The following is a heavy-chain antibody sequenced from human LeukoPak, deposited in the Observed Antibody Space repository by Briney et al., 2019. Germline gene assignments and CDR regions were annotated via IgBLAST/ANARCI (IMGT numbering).Heavy chain of an antibody. CDR1: GFTFSSYN. CDR2: IRYDGSNK. V-gene: IGHV3-30*02. D-gene: IGHD3-22*01. Sequence: GGSLRLSCEASGFTFSSYNMNWVRQAPGKGLEWVAFIRYDGSNKYYADSVKGRFTISRDNSKNTLYLQMNSLRAEDTAVYYCAKDIAYYYDSSGYYWPLDYWGQGTLVTVSS. J-gene: IGHJ4*02. CDR3: AKDIAYYYDSSGYYWPLDY.